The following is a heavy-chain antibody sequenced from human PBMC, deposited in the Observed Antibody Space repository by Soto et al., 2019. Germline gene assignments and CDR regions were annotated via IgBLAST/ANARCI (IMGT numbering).Heavy chain of an antibody. D-gene: IGHD1-26*01. CDR3: ASLVRIVGATTGWFDP. CDR2: IIPVFGTV. CDR1: GGTFSSNA. V-gene: IGHV1-69*01. J-gene: IGHJ5*02. Sequence: QVQLVQSGAEVKKPGSSVKVSCKASGGTFSSNAISWVRQDPGQGLEWMGGIIPVFGTVNYARKFQGRVTITADESTSTAYMELSSLRSEDTAVYYCASLVRIVGATTGWFDPWGQGTLVTVSS.